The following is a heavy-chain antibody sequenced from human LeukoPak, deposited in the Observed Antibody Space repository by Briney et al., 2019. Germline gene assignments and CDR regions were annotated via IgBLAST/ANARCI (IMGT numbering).Heavy chain of an antibody. CDR1: GGSISSSNW. CDR3: ARGRIAVAGLDYYYYGMDV. Sequence: SGTLSLTCAVSGGSISSSNWWSWVRQPPGKGLEWIGEIYHSGSTNYNPSLKSRVTISVDKSKNQFSLKLSSVTAADTAVYYCARGRIAVAGLDYYYYGMDVWGKGTTVTVSS. CDR2: IYHSGST. V-gene: IGHV4-4*02. J-gene: IGHJ6*04. D-gene: IGHD6-19*01.